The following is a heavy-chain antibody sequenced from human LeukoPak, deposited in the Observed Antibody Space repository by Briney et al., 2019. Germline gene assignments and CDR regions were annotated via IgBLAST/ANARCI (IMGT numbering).Heavy chain of an antibody. D-gene: IGHD3-3*01. CDR1: GGSISSGGYY. CDR2: IYHSGST. CDR3: ARAGSENYDFWSGYFGWFDP. Sequence: SETLSLTCTVSGGSISSGGYYWSWIRQPPGKGLEWIGYIYHSGSTYYNPSLKSRVTISVDTSKNQFSLKLSSVTAADTAVYYCARAGSENYDFWSGYFGWFDPWGQGTLVTVSS. J-gene: IGHJ5*02. V-gene: IGHV4-30-2*01.